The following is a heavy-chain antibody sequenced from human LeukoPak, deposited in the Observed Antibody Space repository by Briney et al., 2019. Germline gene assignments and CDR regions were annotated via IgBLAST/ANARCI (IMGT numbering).Heavy chain of an antibody. J-gene: IGHJ6*03. D-gene: IGHD6-19*01. CDR1: GFTFSSYG. CDR2: IRYDGSNK. Sequence: GGSLRLSCAASGFTFSSYGMHWVRQAPGKGLEWVAFIRYDGSNKYYADSVKGRFTVSRDNSKNTLYLQMNSLRAEDTAVYYCAKEKHIAVARVDYMDVWGKGTTVTISS. V-gene: IGHV3-30*02. CDR3: AKEKHIAVARVDYMDV.